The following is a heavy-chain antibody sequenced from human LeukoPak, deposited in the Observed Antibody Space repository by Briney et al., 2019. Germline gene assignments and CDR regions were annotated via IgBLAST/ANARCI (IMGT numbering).Heavy chain of an antibody. CDR1: GYTFTSYG. CDR3: ARVGYGDYDPPAPEDY. D-gene: IGHD4-17*01. J-gene: IGHJ4*02. V-gene: IGHV1-18*01. CDR2: ISAYNGNT. Sequence: GASVKVSCKASGYTFTSYGISWVRQAPGQGLEWMGWISAYNGNTNYAQKLQGRVTMTTDTSTSTAYMELRSLRSDDTAVYYCARVGYGDYDPPAPEDYWGQGTLVTVSS.